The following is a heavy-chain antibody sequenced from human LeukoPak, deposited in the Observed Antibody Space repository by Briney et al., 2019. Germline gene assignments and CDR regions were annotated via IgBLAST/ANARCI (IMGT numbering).Heavy chain of an antibody. D-gene: IGHD1-1*01. J-gene: IGHJ3*02. Sequence: GGSLRLSCAASGFTFSSYTMNWVRQAPGKGLEWVSYITGYSNTISYADSVKGRFTFSRDNAKNSLYLQMNSLRDEDTAVYFCARDVHYAFDIWGQGTMVTVSS. CDR1: GFTFSSYT. V-gene: IGHV3-48*02. CDR2: ITGYSNTI. CDR3: ARDVHYAFDI.